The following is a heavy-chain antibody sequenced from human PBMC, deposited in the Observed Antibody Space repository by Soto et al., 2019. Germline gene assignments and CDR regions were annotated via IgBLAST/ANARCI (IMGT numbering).Heavy chain of an antibody. CDR1: GDSISSYY. CDR3: ALRSMAVVPEY. CDR2: LYYGRSA. Sequence: QVQLQESGPGLVKPSETLSLTCAVSGDSISSYYCMWIRQPPGKGLESIGYLYYGRSANYNPSLRSRVTLSVDTSTNQCSLTLRSMTAAATAVYYCALRSMAVVPEYWGQGTLVTVSS. V-gene: IGHV4-59*01. D-gene: IGHD3-22*01. J-gene: IGHJ4*02.